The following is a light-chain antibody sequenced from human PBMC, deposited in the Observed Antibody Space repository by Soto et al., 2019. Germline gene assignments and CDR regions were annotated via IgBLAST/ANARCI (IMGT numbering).Light chain of an antibody. CDR2: DDN. Sequence: QSALTQPASVSGSPGQKVTISCSGSSSHIGGNSVSWYQQLPGTAPKLLIYDDNKRPSGIPDRFSGSKSGTSATLGITGFQTGDEADYYCGSWDSSLSAYVFGTGTKVTVL. CDR3: GSWDSSLSAYV. CDR1: SSHIGGNS. V-gene: IGLV1-51*01. J-gene: IGLJ1*01.